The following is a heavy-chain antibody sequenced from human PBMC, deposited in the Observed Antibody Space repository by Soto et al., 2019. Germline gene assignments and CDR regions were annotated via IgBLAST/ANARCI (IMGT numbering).Heavy chain of an antibody. CDR1: GFTFSSYW. V-gene: IGHV3-7*01. CDR3: ARDLGYCSSTSCYGSWFDP. CDR2: IKQDGSEK. J-gene: IGHJ5*02. Sequence: GGALRLSCAAFGFTFSSYWMSWVRQAPGKGLEWVANIKQDGSEKYYVDSVKGRFTISRDNAKNSLYLQMNSLRAEDTAVYYCARDLGYCSSTSCYGSWFDPWGQGTLVTVSS. D-gene: IGHD2-2*01.